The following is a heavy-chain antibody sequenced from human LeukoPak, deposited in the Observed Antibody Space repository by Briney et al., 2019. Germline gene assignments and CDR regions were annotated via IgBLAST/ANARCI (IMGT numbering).Heavy chain of an antibody. Sequence: SETLSLTCIVSGGSISSYYWSWIRQPPGKGLQCIGYIYYSGSTNYNPSLKSRVTISVDTSKNQFSLKLSSVTAADTAVYYCARHPCSSGSCKGGFDYWGQGTLVTVSS. CDR2: IYYSGST. CDR1: GGSISSYY. D-gene: IGHD2-15*01. V-gene: IGHV4-59*01. CDR3: ARHPCSSGSCKGGFDY. J-gene: IGHJ4*02.